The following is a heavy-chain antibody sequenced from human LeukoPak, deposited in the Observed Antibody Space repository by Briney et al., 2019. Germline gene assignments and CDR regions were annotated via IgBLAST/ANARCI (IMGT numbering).Heavy chain of an antibody. Sequence: ASVKVSCKVSGYTLTELSMHWVRQAPGKGLEWMGGFDPEDGETIYAQKFQGRVTMTEDTSTDTAYMELRSLRSDDTAVYYCARVGAGYDILTGYYRGDDYWGQGTLVTVSS. D-gene: IGHD3-9*01. CDR2: FDPEDGET. CDR3: ARVGAGYDILTGYYRGDDY. J-gene: IGHJ4*02. V-gene: IGHV1-24*01. CDR1: GYTLTELS.